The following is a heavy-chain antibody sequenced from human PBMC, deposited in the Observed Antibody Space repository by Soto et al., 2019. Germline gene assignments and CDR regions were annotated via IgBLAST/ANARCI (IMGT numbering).Heavy chain of an antibody. Sequence: PSETLSLTCIISVDSTSNYYWSWIGHSPGKGLEWIGYISYSGNTNYNPSLRSRVTISDDTSKDQLSLKVNSVTAADTAMYYCAGVRGKRASPIEYWRQGTQVTVSS. V-gene: IGHV4-59*01. CDR2: ISYSGNT. J-gene: IGHJ4*02. CDR1: VDSTSNYY. D-gene: IGHD1-26*01. CDR3: AGVRGKRASPIEY.